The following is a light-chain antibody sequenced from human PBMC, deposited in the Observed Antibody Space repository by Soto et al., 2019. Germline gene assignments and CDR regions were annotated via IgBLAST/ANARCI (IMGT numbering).Light chain of an antibody. Sequence: DIQMTQSPSTLSASVGDRVTITCRVSQSISSWLAWYQQKPGKAPKLLIYDASSLKSGVPSRFSGSGSGTEFTLTISSLQPEDLATYYCLQHNSDPFTFGGGTKVDIK. J-gene: IGKJ4*01. CDR3: LQHNSDPFT. CDR2: DAS. CDR1: QSISSW. V-gene: IGKV1-5*01.